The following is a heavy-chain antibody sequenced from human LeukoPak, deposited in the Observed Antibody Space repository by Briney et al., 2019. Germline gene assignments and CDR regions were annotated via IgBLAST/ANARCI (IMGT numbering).Heavy chain of an antibody. J-gene: IGHJ3*02. Sequence: GGSLRLSCAASGFIFSSYGMHWVRQAPGKGLEWVAVIWYDGNNKYYADSVKGRFTISRDNSKNTLYLQMNSLRAEDTAVYYCARYNWNYKAFDIWGQGTMVTVSS. CDR2: IWYDGNNK. CDR3: ARYNWNYKAFDI. D-gene: IGHD1-7*01. V-gene: IGHV3-33*01. CDR1: GFIFSSYG.